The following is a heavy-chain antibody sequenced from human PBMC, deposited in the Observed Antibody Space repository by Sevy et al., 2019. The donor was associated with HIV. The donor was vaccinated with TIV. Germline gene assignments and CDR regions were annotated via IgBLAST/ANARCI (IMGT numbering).Heavy chain of an antibody. CDR2: ISDYYGDT. J-gene: IGHJ6*02. D-gene: IGHD3-3*01. CDR3: AGKDFVSDRHFYSGMDV. Sequence: ASVKVSCKASGYSFRNYGISWVRQAPGQGLEWMGWISDYYGDTDYAQNFQGRLTMTTDTSTSTAYMELRSRRSDDTAVDFCAGKDFVSDRHFYSGMDVWGQGTTVTVSS. CDR1: GYSFRNYG. V-gene: IGHV1-18*01.